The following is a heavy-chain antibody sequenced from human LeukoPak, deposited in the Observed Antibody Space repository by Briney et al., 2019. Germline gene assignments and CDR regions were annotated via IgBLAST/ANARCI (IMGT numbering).Heavy chain of an antibody. D-gene: IGHD2-2*01. J-gene: IGHJ6*02. CDR1: GFTFSSYS. Sequence: GGSLRLSCAASGFTFSSYSMNWVRQAPGKGLEWVSSISSSSSYIYYADSVKGRFTISRDNAKNSLYPQMNSLRAEDTAVYYCARDLSTDLVPRYYYYYYGMDVWGQGTTVTVSS. CDR3: ARDLSTDLVPRYYYYYYGMDV. CDR2: ISSSSSYI. V-gene: IGHV3-21*01.